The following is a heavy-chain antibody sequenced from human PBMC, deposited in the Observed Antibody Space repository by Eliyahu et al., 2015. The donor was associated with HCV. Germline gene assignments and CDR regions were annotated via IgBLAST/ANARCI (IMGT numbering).Heavy chain of an antibody. Sequence: EVQLLESGGGLVQPGGSLRLSCAASGFXFXSYAMXWVRQAPGKGLEWVSAISGSGGSTYYADSVKGRFTISRDNSKNTLYLQMNSLRAEDTAVYYCAKDLRPLYFRYFDYWGQGTLVTVSS. J-gene: IGHJ4*02. CDR3: AKDLRPLYFRYFDY. D-gene: IGHD3-10*02. V-gene: IGHV3-23*01. CDR1: GFXFXSYA. CDR2: ISGSGGST.